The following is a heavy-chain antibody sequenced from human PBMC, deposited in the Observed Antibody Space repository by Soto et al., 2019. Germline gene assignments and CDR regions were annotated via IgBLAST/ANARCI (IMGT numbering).Heavy chain of an antibody. V-gene: IGHV3-21*01. Sequence: EVQLVESGGGLVKPGEFLRLYCAASGFTFSRYSMNWVRQAPGEGLEWVSSISSSSTYINYADSVKGRFTISRDNAKQSLYLQMNSLRAEDTAVYYCARADIIIMPAAMSWFDPWGQGTLVTVSS. CDR2: ISSSSTYI. CDR1: GFTFSRYS. CDR3: ARADIIIMPAAMSWFDP. D-gene: IGHD2-2*01. J-gene: IGHJ5*02.